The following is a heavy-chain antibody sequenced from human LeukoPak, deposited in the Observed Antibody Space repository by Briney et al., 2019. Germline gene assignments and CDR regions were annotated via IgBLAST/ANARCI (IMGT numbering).Heavy chain of an antibody. CDR1: GGSISSRPFS. CDR3: ARLGVTMVRGVILGEAVNWFDP. D-gene: IGHD3-10*01. CDR2: IYYSGST. V-gene: IGHV4-39*01. J-gene: IGHJ5*02. Sequence: SETLSLTCTVSGGSISSRPFSWGWIRQPPGKGLEWIGSIYYSGSTYYNPSLKSRVTISVDTSKNQFSLRLNSVTAADTAVYYCARLGVTMVRGVILGEAVNWFDPWGQGTLVTVSS.